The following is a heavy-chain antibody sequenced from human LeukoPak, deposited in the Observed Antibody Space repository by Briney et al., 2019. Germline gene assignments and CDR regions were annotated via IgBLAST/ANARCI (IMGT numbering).Heavy chain of an antibody. CDR2: IRYDGSNK. CDR3: AKAPQVMTTVPSSYFDY. V-gene: IGHV3-30*02. Sequence: PGGSLRLSCAASGFIFSSYGMHWVRQAPGKGLEWVTFIRYDGSNKYYADSVKGRFTISRDNSKNTLYLQMNSLRAEDTAVYYCAKAPQVMTTVPSSYFDYWGQGTLVTVSS. CDR1: GFIFSSYG. D-gene: IGHD4-17*01. J-gene: IGHJ4*02.